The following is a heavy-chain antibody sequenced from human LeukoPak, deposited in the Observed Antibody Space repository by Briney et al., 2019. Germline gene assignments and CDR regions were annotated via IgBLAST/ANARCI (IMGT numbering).Heavy chain of an antibody. Sequence: SETLSLTCAVYGGYFSGYYWSWIRQPPGKGLEWIGEINHSGSTNYNPSLKSRVTISVDKSKNQFSLKLSPVTAADTAVYYCASLRYCGGDCYPNWFDPWGQGTLVTVSS. CDR3: ASLRYCGGDCYPNWFDP. V-gene: IGHV4-34*01. CDR2: INHSGST. J-gene: IGHJ5*02. CDR1: GGYFSGYY. D-gene: IGHD2-21*02.